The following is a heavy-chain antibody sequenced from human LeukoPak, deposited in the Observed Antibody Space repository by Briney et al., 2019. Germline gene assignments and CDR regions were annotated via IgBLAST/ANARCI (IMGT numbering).Heavy chain of an antibody. CDR1: GGTFSSYA. V-gene: IGHV1-69*05. Sequence: VPSVKVSCKASGGTFSSYAISWVRQAPGQGLEWMGGIITIFGTANYAQKFQGRVTITTDESTSTAYMELSSLRSEDTAVYYCARGSIKSGSYPPLFYWGQGTLVTVSS. CDR2: IITIFGTA. D-gene: IGHD1-26*01. J-gene: IGHJ4*02. CDR3: ARGSIKSGSYPPLFY.